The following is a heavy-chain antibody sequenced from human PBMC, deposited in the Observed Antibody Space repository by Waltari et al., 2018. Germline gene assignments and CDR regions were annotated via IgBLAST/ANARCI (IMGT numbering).Heavy chain of an antibody. CDR1: GGSFSGYY. CDR2: INHSGST. J-gene: IGHJ4*02. V-gene: IGHV4-34*01. CDR3: ARAGWLVGRYFDY. Sequence: QVQLQQWGAGLLKPSETLSLTCAVYGGSFSGYYWSWIRQPPGKGLEWIGEINHSGSTNYNPSLKSGVTISVDTSKNQFSLKLSSVTAADTAVYYCARAGWLVGRYFDYWGQGTLVTVSS. D-gene: IGHD6-19*01.